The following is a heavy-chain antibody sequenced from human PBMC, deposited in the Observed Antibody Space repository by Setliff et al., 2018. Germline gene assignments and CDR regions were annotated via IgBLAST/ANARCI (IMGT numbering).Heavy chain of an antibody. CDR1: GYSISSGYY. Sequence: KPSETLSLTCAVSGYSISSGYYWGWIRQPPGKGLEWIGSIYHSGSTYYNPSLKSRVTISVDTSKNQFSLKLSSVTAADTAVYYCASYRQDVNYWGQGTLVTVSS. V-gene: IGHV4-38-2*01. CDR3: ASYRQDVNY. D-gene: IGHD4-4*01. CDR2: IYHSGST. J-gene: IGHJ4*02.